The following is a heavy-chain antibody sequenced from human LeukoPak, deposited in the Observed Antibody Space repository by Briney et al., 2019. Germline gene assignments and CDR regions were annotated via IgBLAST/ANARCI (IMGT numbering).Heavy chain of an antibody. CDR2: IYYSGST. CDR3: ARRHVQYSSSSDPYYFDY. D-gene: IGHD6-6*01. Sequence: SETLSLTCTVSGGSISGYYWTWIRQPPGKGLEWIGYIYYSGSTKYNPSLKSRVTISVDTSKNQFSLKLNSVTAADTAVYYCARRHVQYSSSSDPYYFDYWGQGTLVTVSS. CDR1: GGSISGYY. V-gene: IGHV4-59*01. J-gene: IGHJ4*02.